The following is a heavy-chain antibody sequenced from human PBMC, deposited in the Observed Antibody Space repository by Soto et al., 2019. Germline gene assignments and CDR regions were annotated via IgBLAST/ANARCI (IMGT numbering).Heavy chain of an antibody. D-gene: IGHD6-25*01. CDR2: IGTTGGDT. CDR3: AKSRVASGRGYFDL. Sequence: GGSLRLSCAAYGFSFSPYPMSWVRQAPVKGLEWVSTIGTTGGDTYYPDFVKGRFTISRDDSKNTVYLQMSSLRDEDSAIYYCAKSRVASGRGYFDLWGRGTLVTVSS. J-gene: IGHJ2*01. V-gene: IGHV3-23*01. CDR1: GFSFSPYP.